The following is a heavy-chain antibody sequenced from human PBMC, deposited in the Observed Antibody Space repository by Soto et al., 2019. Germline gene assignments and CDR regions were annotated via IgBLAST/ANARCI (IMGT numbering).Heavy chain of an antibody. CDR2: IIPIFGTA. J-gene: IGHJ6*03. CDR1: GGTFSSYA. V-gene: IGHV1-69*13. CDR3: AREGIAVAGYYYYYYYMDV. Sequence: SVKVSCKASGGTFSSYAISWVRQAPGQGLEWMGGIIPIFGTANYAQKFQGRVTITADESTSTAYMELSSLRSEDTAVYYCAREGIAVAGYYYYYYYMDVWGKGTTVTVSS. D-gene: IGHD6-19*01.